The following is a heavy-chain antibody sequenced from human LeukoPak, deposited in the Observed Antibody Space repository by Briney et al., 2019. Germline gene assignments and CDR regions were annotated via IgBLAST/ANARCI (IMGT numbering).Heavy chain of an antibody. V-gene: IGHV1-2*02. CDR2: INPNSGGT. Sequence: ASVKVSCRASGYTFTGYYMHWVRQAPGQGLEWMGWINPNSGGTNYAQKFQGRVTMTRDTSISTAYMELSRLRSDDTAVYYCARGVDTAMVFDYWGQGTLVTVSS. CDR3: ARGVDTAMVFDY. D-gene: IGHD5-18*01. CDR1: GYTFTGYY. J-gene: IGHJ4*02.